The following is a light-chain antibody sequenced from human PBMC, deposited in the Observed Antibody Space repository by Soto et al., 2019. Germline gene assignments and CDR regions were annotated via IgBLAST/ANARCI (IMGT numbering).Light chain of an antibody. V-gene: IGKV3-20*01. CDR1: QSVRSSY. CDR3: QQYGSSPNT. J-gene: IGKJ2*01. CDR2: GAS. Sequence: EIVLTQSPGTLSLSPGEIATLSCRASQSVRSSYLAWYEQKPGQAPRLLIYGASSRATGIPDRFSGSGSGTDFTLTISRLEPEDFAVYYCQQYGSSPNTFGQGTKLEIK.